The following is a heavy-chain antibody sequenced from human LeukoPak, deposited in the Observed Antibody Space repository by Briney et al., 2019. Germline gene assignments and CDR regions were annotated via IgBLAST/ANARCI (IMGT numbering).Heavy chain of an antibody. D-gene: IGHD3-22*01. CDR1: GYSIRSGYY. CDR2: IYHSGST. CDR3: ARGSVADSSGFDAFDI. V-gene: IGHV4-38-2*02. Sequence: PSETLAPTLPVSGYSIRSGYYLGWLRQPPGKGLEWIGSIYHSGSTYYNPSLKSRVTISVDTSKNQFSLKLSSVTAADTAVYYCARGSVADSSGFDAFDIWGQGTMVTVSS. J-gene: IGHJ3*02.